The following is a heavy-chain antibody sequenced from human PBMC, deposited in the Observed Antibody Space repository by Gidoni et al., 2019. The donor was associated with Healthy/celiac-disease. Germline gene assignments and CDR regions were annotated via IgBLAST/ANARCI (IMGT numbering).Heavy chain of an antibody. CDR3: AKDTLRLGELSLYEPHYYYGMDV. CDR1: GYTFSTYG. CDR2: ISHDGSNK. D-gene: IGHD3-16*02. V-gene: IGHV3-30*18. Sequence: QVQLVESGGGVVQPGRSLRLSCAASGYTFSTYGMHWVRQAPGKGLEWVAVISHDGSNKYYADSVKGRFTISRDNSKNTLYLQMSSLRAEDTAVYYCAKDTLRLGELSLYEPHYYYGMDVWGQGTTVTVSS. J-gene: IGHJ6*02.